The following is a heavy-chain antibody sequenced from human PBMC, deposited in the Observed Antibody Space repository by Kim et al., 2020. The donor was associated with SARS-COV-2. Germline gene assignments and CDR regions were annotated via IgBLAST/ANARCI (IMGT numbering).Heavy chain of an antibody. CDR2: IRSDRGYI. CDR3: ASAPAGGDNRLDY. Sequence: GGSLRLSCAGSGFTFSSYSMNWVRQAPGKGLEWVSSIRSDRGYIYYADSVKGRFTISRDNAKNSVYVQMNSLRPEDTAVYYCASAPAGGDNRLDYWGRGTLVTLSS. J-gene: IGHJ4*02. D-gene: IGHD2-21*02. V-gene: IGHV3-21*06. CDR1: GFTFSSYS.